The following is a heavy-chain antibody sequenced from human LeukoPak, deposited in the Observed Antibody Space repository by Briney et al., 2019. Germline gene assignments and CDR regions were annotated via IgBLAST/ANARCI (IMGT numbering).Heavy chain of an antibody. D-gene: IGHD4-23*01. CDR2: IYRGGHT. CDR1: GLTVSSKY. V-gene: IGHV3-53*01. Sequence: PGGSLRLSCAASGLTVSSKYMTWVRQAPGKGLEWVSVIYRGGHTYYADSVKGRFSISRDISKNTVYLQMNSLRAEDTAVYYCATFSYAGNAGGSAGSWGQGTLVTVSS. CDR3: ATFSYAGNAGGSAGS. J-gene: IGHJ5*02.